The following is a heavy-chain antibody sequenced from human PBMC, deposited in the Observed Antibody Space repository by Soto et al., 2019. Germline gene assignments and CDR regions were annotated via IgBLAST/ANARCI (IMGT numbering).Heavy chain of an antibody. CDR3: ARGAWSLYHFDY. CDR1: GGSFNYYY. Sequence: QVQLQQWGAGLVKPSETLSLTCGVYGGSFNYYYWNWIRQPPGKGLEGIGEINHSGITNYNPSLKIRVTISVDTSKNQFSLRLSSVTAADTAVYYCARGAWSLYHFDYWGLGTLVTVSS. V-gene: IGHV4-34*01. D-gene: IGHD2-15*01. J-gene: IGHJ4*02. CDR2: INHSGIT.